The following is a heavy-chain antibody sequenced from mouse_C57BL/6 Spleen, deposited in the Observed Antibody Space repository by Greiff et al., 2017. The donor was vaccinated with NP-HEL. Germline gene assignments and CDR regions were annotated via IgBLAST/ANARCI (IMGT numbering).Heavy chain of an antibody. Sequence: EVKLQESGPELVKPGASVKMSCKASGYTFTDYNMHWVKQSHGKSLEWIGYINPNNGGTSYNQKFKGKATLTVNKSSSTAYMELRSLTSEDSAVYYCARSITTVVATGAMDYWGQGTSVTVSS. CDR1: GYTFTDYN. D-gene: IGHD1-1*01. J-gene: IGHJ4*01. CDR2: INPNNGGT. CDR3: ARSITTVVATGAMDY. V-gene: IGHV1-22*01.